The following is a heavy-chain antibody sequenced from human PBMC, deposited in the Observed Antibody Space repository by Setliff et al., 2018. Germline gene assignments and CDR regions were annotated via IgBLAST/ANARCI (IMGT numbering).Heavy chain of an antibody. V-gene: IGHV3-20*04. CDR3: AGGAPYNTGWYGFHP. D-gene: IGHD6-19*01. J-gene: IGHJ5*02. CDR2: INWMGNSI. CDR1: GFTFDNYD. Sequence: GGSLRLSCVVSGFTFDNYDMNWVRQAPGKGLEWVAGINWMGNSIGYADSVKDRFTISRDDAKNTLFLQMNSLRVEATAVYYCAGGAPYNTGWYGFHPWGQGTLVTVSS.